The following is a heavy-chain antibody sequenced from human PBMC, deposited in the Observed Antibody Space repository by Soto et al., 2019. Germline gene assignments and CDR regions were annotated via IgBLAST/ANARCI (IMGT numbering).Heavy chain of an antibody. J-gene: IGHJ4*02. CDR1: GGTFSSYA. Sequence: AVKLSCKASGGTFSSYAISWVRQAPGQGLEWMGGIIPIFGTANYAQKFQGRVTITADESTSTAYMELSSLRSEDTAVYYCARELQRLYHFDYWGQGTLVTVSS. V-gene: IGHV1-69*13. CDR2: IIPIFGTA. D-gene: IGHD4-4*01. CDR3: ARELQRLYHFDY.